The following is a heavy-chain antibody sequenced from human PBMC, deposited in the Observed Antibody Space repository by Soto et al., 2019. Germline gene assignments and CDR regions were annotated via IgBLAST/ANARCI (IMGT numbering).Heavy chain of an antibody. Sequence: PGVFITRSEAGSRFSVSSDCLHCVRPAPGKGLEWVAVISYDGSNKYYADSVKGRFTISRDNSKNTLYLQMNSLRAEYTEVYDCVNDFRPLHDDVGRRPPTCDSRG. CDR1: RFSVSSDC. CDR3: VNDFRPLHDDVGRRPPTCDS. V-gene: IGHV3-30*18. CDR2: ISYDGSNK. D-gene: IGHD1-1*01. J-gene: IGHJ6*01.